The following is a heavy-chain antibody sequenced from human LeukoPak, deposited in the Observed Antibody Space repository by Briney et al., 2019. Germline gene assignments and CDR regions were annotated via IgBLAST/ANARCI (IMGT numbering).Heavy chain of an antibody. CDR1: GFTVSSNY. CDR3: ARGRFGYSSGWYYFDY. D-gene: IGHD6-19*01. V-gene: IGHV3-53*04. CDR2: IYSGGST. J-gene: IGHJ4*02. Sequence: GGSLRLSCAASGFTVSSNYMSWVRQAPGKGLEWVSVIYSGGSTYYADSVKGRFTISRHNSKNTLYLQMDSLRAEDTAVYYCARGRFGYSSGWYYFDYWGQETLVTVSS.